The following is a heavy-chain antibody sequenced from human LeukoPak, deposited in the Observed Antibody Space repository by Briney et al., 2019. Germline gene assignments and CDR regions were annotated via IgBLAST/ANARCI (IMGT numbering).Heavy chain of an antibody. D-gene: IGHD3-16*01. Sequence: GGSLRLSCAASGFTFSNAWMSWVRQAPGKRLEWVGRIKRKIDGGTTDYAAPVKGRFTISRDDSKNTLYLQMNSLKTEDTAVYYCTTDGGRKSRPYHFDYWGQRTLVTVSS. CDR1: GFTFSNAW. V-gene: IGHV3-15*01. CDR3: TTDGGRKSRPYHFDY. CDR2: IKRKIDGGTT. J-gene: IGHJ4*02.